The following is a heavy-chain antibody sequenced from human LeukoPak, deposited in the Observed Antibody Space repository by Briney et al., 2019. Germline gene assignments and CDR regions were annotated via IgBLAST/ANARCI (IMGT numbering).Heavy chain of an antibody. CDR2: MNSDGSAT. D-gene: IGHD6-13*01. CDR3: ARGGETAGFDY. Sequence: PGGSLRLSCAASGFTFSSHWMAWVRQTPGKGLVFVSLMNSDGSATGYADSVKGRFTISRDNAKDTLYLQMNSLSAEDTALYYCARGGETAGFDYWGQGTLVTVSS. J-gene: IGHJ4*02. V-gene: IGHV3-74*01. CDR1: GFTFSSHW.